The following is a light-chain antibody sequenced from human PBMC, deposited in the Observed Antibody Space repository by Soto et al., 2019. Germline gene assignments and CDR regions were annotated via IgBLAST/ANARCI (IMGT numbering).Light chain of an antibody. CDR2: DVI. Sequence: QSVLTQPASVSGSPGQSITISCTGTSSDVGGYNYVSWYQQHTGKAPKLMIYDVINRHSGVSNRFSCSKSDNTASLTICGLQAEDEADYYCSSYTSSSTLVVFGGGTKLTFL. V-gene: IGLV2-14*01. CDR1: SSDVGGYNY. CDR3: SSYTSSSTLVV. J-gene: IGLJ2*01.